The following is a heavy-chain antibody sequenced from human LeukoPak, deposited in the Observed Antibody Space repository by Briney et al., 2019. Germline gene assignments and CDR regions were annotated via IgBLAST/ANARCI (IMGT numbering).Heavy chain of an antibody. CDR1: GGSISSYY. CDR2: IYTSGST. D-gene: IGHD3-10*01. CDR3: ARGAYGSGSYLYYFDC. J-gene: IGHJ4*02. Sequence: PSETLSLTCTVSGGSISSYYWSWIRQPAGKGLEWIGRIYTSGSTNYNPSLKSRVTMSVDTSKNQFSLKLSSVTAADTAVYYCARGAYGSGSYLYYFDCWGQGTLVTVSS. V-gene: IGHV4-4*07.